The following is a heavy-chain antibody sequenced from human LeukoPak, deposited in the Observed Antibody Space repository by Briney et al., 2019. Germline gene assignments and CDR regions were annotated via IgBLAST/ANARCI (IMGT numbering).Heavy chain of an antibody. Sequence: GGSLRLSCAASGFTFSSYGMHWVRQAPGKGLEWVAVISYDGSNKYYADSVKGRFTISRDNSKNTLYLQMNSLRAEDTAVYYCAKDGQLERLVYAFDIWGQGTMVTVSS. J-gene: IGHJ3*02. V-gene: IGHV3-30*18. CDR1: GFTFSSYG. D-gene: IGHD1-1*01. CDR3: AKDGQLERLVYAFDI. CDR2: ISYDGSNK.